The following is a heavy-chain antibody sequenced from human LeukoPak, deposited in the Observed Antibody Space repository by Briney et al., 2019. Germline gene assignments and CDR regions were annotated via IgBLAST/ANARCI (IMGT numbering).Heavy chain of an antibody. CDR3: AKYISGSYDWFDP. CDR1: GFTFSSFG. D-gene: IGHD3-10*01. CDR2: ISGSGDTT. V-gene: IGHV3-23*01. Sequence: PGGSLRLSCAASGFTFSSFGMSWVRQAPGKGLEWVSAISGSGDTTHYADSVKGRFTTSRDNSKNTLYLQMNSLRADDTAVYYCAKYISGSYDWFDPRGQGTHVTVSS. J-gene: IGHJ5*02.